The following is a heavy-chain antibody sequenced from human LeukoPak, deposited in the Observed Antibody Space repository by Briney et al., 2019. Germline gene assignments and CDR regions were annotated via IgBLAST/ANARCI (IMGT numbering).Heavy chain of an antibody. CDR2: IVVGSGNT. D-gene: IGHD4-11*01. Sequence: SVKVCCKASGFTFTTCAVQWVRQARGQRLAWIGWIVVGSGNTNYAQKFQERVTITRDMSTSTAYIEPSSLRSDDTAVYYCAADLPYSNYGPLDYWGQGTLVTVSS. CDR3: AADLPYSNYGPLDY. V-gene: IGHV1-58*01. CDR1: GFTFTTCA. J-gene: IGHJ4*02.